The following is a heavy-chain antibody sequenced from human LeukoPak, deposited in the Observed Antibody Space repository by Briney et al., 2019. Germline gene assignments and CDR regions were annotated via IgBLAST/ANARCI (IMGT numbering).Heavy chain of an antibody. V-gene: IGHV1-24*01. J-gene: IGHJ4*02. CDR3: ATAPRGNNWNYGRLGY. CDR1: GYTFTGYY. D-gene: IGHD1-7*01. Sequence: ASVKVSCKASGYTFTGYYMHWVRQAPGKGLEWMGGFDPEDGETIYAQKFQGRVTMTEDTSTDTAYMELSSLRSEDTAVYYCATAPRGNNWNYGRLGYWGQGTLVTVSS. CDR2: FDPEDGET.